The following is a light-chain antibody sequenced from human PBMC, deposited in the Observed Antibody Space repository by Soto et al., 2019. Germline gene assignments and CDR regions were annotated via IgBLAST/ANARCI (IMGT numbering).Light chain of an antibody. CDR1: SGSIASNY. V-gene: IGLV6-57*04. CDR3: QSYDSSNQV. J-gene: IGLJ2*01. CDR2: EDN. Sequence: LTQPHSVSESPGKTVTISCTRSSGSIASNYVQWYQQRPGSAPTTVIYEDNQRPSGVPDQFSGSIDSSSNSAPLTISGLKTEDEADYYCQSYDSSNQVFGGGTQLTVL.